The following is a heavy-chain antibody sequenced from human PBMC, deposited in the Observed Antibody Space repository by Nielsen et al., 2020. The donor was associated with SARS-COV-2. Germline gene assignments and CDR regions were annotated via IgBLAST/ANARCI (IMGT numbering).Heavy chain of an antibody. CDR1: GFSFTNYW. CDR3: ARQPRSIISNWFDP. D-gene: IGHD1-14*01. V-gene: IGHV5-10-1*01. J-gene: IGHJ5*02. Sequence: GGSLRLSCKASGFSFTNYWISWVRQMPGKGLEWMGRIDPSDSYVDYSPSFQGHVAISADKSISTAYLQWSSLEASDSAMYYCARQPRSIISNWFDPWGQGTLVTVST. CDR2: IDPSDSYV.